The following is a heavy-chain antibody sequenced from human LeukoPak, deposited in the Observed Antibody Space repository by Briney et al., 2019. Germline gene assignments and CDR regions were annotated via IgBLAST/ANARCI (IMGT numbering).Heavy chain of an antibody. V-gene: IGHV4-39*07. D-gene: IGHD3-22*01. Sequence: PSETLSLTCTVSGGSISSSSYYWGWIRQPPGKGLEWIGSIYYSGSTYYNPSLKSRVTISVDTSKNQFSLKLSSVTAADTAVYYCATKGTMYYYDSSAYRWFDPWGQGTLVTVSS. J-gene: IGHJ5*02. CDR1: GGSISSSSYY. CDR2: IYYSGST. CDR3: ATKGTMYYYDSSAYRWFDP.